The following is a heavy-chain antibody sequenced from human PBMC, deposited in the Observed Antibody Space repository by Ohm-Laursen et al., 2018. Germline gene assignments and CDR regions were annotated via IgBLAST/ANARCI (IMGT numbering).Heavy chain of an antibody. J-gene: IGHJ6*02. D-gene: IGHD2-2*01. CDR1: GGTFSSYA. Sequence: SSVKVSCKTSGGTFSSYAISWVRQAPGQGLEWMGRIIPILGIANYAQKFQGRVTIPADKSTSTAYMELSSLRSEDTAVYYCARVFLGYCSSTSCYLHYYYYGMDVWGQGTTVTVSS. CDR3: ARVFLGYCSSTSCYLHYYYYGMDV. V-gene: IGHV1-69*04. CDR2: IIPILGIA.